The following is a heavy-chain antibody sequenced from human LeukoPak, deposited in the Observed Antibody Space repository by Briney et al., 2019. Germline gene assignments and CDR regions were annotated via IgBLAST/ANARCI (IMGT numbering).Heavy chain of an antibody. Sequence: GRSLRLSCAASGFTFSSYAMHWVRQAPGKGLEWVAAISYDGNNKYYADSVKGRFTISRDNSKNTLYLQMNSLRAEDTAVYYCARDAVPAAMIRGYADYWGQGTLVTVSS. CDR1: GFTFSSYA. CDR3: ARDAVPAAMIRGYADY. CDR2: ISYDGNNK. V-gene: IGHV3-30*04. D-gene: IGHD2-2*01. J-gene: IGHJ4*02.